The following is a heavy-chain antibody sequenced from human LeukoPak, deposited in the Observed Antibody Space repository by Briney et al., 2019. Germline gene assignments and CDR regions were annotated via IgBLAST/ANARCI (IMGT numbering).Heavy chain of an antibody. CDR1: GGTFSSYA. CDR3: ARGFGYYYDSSGYYQAYY. J-gene: IGHJ4*02. CDR2: IIPIFGTA. D-gene: IGHD3-22*01. Sequence: SVKVSCKASGGTFSSYAISWVRQAPGQGLERMGGIIPIFGTANYAQKFQGRVTITADESTSTAYMELSSLRSEDTAVYYCARGFGYYYDSSGYYQAYYWGQGTLVTVSS. V-gene: IGHV1-69*13.